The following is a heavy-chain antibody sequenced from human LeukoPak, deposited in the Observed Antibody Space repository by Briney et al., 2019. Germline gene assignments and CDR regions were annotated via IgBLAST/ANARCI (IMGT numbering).Heavy chain of an antibody. CDR2: INQGGSDI. V-gene: IGHV3-7*01. CDR3: TRDRSRAEDD. D-gene: IGHD1-14*01. J-gene: IGHJ4*02. CDR1: GFTFSGHW. Sequence: PGGSLRLSCAASGFTFSGHWMSWVRQASGKGLEWVANINQGGSDIYYVDSVKGRFTISRDNANNLLYLQMNSLRGEDTAVYYCTRDRSRAEDDWGQGTQVTVSS.